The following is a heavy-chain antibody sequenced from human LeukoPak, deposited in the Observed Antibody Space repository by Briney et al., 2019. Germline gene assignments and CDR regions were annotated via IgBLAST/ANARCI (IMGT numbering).Heavy chain of an antibody. D-gene: IGHD3-16*01. CDR2: IWYDGSNK. J-gene: IGHJ4*02. CDR1: GFNFSNYG. CDR3: ARDGRGPADY. V-gene: IGHV3-33*01. Sequence: GGSLRLSCAASGFNFSNYGMRWVRQAPGKGLEWVTVIWYDGSNKYYTDSVKDRFTISRDNSKNTVYLQMNSLRAEDTAVYYCARDGRGPADYWGQGTLVTISS.